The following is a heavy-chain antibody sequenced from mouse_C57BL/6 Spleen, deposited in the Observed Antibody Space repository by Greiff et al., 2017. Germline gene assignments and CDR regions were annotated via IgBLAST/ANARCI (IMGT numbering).Heavy chain of an antibody. Sequence: QVQLKQSGAELMKPGASVKLSCKATGYTFTGYWIEWVKQRPGHGLEWIGEILPGSGSTHYHEQFKGKATFTADTSSNTAYMQLSSLTTEDSAIYYCARQGVLLAWFAYWGQGTLVTVSA. J-gene: IGHJ3*01. CDR1: GYTFTGYW. V-gene: IGHV1-9*01. CDR3: ARQGVLLAWFAY. D-gene: IGHD2-14*01. CDR2: ILPGSGST.